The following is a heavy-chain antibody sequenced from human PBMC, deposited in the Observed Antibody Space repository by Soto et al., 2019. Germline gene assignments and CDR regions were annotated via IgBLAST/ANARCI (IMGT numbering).Heavy chain of an antibody. CDR2: IYSGGST. D-gene: IGHD7-27*01. CDR1: GFTVSSNY. V-gene: IGHV3-53*01. Sequence: AGGSLRLSCAASGFTVSSNYMSWVRQAPGKGLEWVSVIYSGGSTYYADSVKGRFTISRDNSKNTLYLQMNSLRAEDTAVYYCARDRKKLGAGYGMDVWGQGTTVTVSS. CDR3: ARDRKKLGAGYGMDV. J-gene: IGHJ6*02.